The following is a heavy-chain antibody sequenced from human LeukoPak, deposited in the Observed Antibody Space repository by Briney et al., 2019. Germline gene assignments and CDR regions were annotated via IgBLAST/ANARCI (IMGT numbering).Heavy chain of an antibody. J-gene: IGHJ4*02. CDR2: ISSSGSTI. CDR1: GFTFSDYY. V-gene: IGHV3-11*04. CDR3: AREYYDFWSGYRNIIDY. Sequence: GGSLRLSCAASGFTFSDYYMSWIRQAPGKGLEWVSYISSSGSTIYYADSVKGRFTISRDNAKNSLYLQMNSLRAEDTAVYYCAREYYDFWSGYRNIIDYWGQGTLVTVSS. D-gene: IGHD3-3*01.